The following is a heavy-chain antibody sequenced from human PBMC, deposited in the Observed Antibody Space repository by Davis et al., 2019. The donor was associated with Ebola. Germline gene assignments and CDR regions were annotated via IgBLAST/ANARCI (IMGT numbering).Heavy chain of an antibody. CDR3: AGGKVAVAGRYYYYGMDV. Sequence: PGGSLRLSCAASGFTFSDYYMSWIRQAPGKGLEWVSYISSSGSTIYYADSVKGRFTISRDNAKNSLYLQMNSLRAEDTAVYYCAGGKVAVAGRYYYYGMDVWGKGTTVTVSS. CDR2: ISSSGSTI. CDR1: GFTFSDYY. V-gene: IGHV3-11*01. J-gene: IGHJ6*04. D-gene: IGHD6-19*01.